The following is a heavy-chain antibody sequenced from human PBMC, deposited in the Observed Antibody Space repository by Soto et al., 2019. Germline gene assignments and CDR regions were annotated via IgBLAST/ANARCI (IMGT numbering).Heavy chain of an antibody. V-gene: IGHV3-15*07. CDR1: GVTFSNAW. J-gene: IGHJ4*02. CDR2: IKSKTDGGTT. Sequence: GGSLGLSCAASGVTFSNAWMNWVRQAPGKGLEWVGRIKSKTDGGTTDYAAPVKGRFTISRDDSKNTLYLQMNSLKTEDTAVYYCTTDPVTMIVVVPSSGWGQGTLVTVSS. D-gene: IGHD3-22*01. CDR3: TTDPVTMIVVVPSSG.